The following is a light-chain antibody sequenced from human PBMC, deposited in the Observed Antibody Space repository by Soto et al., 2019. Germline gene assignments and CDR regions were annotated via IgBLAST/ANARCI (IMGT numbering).Light chain of an antibody. J-gene: IGKJ4*01. CDR3: QQLSSFPLT. V-gene: IGKV1-9*01. CDR1: QYISSS. Sequence: DIQLTQYPSFLSASVGDRVTITCRASQYISSSLAWYQQKPGKAPKLLIYAASTLQSGVPSMFSGSGSGTEFTLTISSLQPEDFATYFCQQLSSFPLTFGGGIKVEIK. CDR2: AAS.